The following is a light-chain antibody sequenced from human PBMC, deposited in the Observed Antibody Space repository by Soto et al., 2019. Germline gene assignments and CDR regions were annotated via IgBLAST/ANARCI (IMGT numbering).Light chain of an antibody. CDR3: SSYTSSSTLV. J-gene: IGLJ2*01. V-gene: IGLV2-14*02. CDR1: SSHIGSSNL. Sequence: QSALTQPASVSGSPGQSITISCTASSSHIGSSNLVSWYQQHPGKAPKLMIYEVSNRPSGISNRFSGSKSGNTASLTLSGLQAEDEADYYCSSYTSSSTLVFGGGTKLTVL. CDR2: EVS.